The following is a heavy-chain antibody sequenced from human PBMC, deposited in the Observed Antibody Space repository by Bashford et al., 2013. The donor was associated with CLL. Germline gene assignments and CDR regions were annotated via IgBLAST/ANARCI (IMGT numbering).Heavy chain of an antibody. J-gene: IGHJ6*02. D-gene: IGHD1-26*01. CDR1: GYTFTSYG. Sequence: ASVKVSCKASGYTFTSYGISWMRQAPGQGLEWMGWISAYNGNTNYAQKLQGRVTMTTDTSTSTAYMELRSLRSDDTAVYYCARWSGSSSRYYYYGMDVWGQGTTVTVSS. CDR2: ISAYNGNT. CDR3: ARWSGSSSRYYYYGMDV. V-gene: IGHV1-18*01.